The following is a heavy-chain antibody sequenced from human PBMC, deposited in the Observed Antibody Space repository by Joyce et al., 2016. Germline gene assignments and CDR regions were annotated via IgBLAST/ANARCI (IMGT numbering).Heavy chain of an antibody. Sequence: QVQLVESGGGVVQPGRYLRLSCAASGFTFSTYAMHWVRQSPGKGLEWVAVIAYDESSKYYVDSVKSRFTISRDNSKNVLYLQMNSLRVEDTAVYYCARDRTPVTRAFQFDSWGQGTLVTVSS. J-gene: IGHJ4*02. CDR3: ARDRTPVTRAFQFDS. CDR2: IAYDESSK. V-gene: IGHV3-30*03. CDR1: GFTFSTYA. D-gene: IGHD4-17*01.